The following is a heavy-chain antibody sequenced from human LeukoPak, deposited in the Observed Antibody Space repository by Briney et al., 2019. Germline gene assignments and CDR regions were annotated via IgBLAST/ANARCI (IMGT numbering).Heavy chain of an antibody. J-gene: IGHJ4*02. CDR2: IYYSGST. CDR1: GGSISSYY. CDR3: ARVRKSPYYYDSSGYFDY. V-gene: IGHV4-59*08. D-gene: IGHD3-22*01. Sequence: SETLSLTCTVSGGSISSYYWSWIRQPPGKGLEWIGYIYYSGSTNYNPSLRSRVTISVDTSKNQFSLKLSSVTAADTAVYYCARVRKSPYYYDSSGYFDYWGQGTLVTVSS.